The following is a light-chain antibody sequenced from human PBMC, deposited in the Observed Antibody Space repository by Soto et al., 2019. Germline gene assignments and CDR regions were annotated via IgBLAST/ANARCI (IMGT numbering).Light chain of an antibody. J-gene: IGKJ1*01. Sequence: DIVMTQSPDSLAVSLGERATINCKSSQSVLYSSNNKNYLAWYQQKPGQPPKLLIYWASTREFGVPDRFSGSGSGTDFTLTISSLQAEDVAVYYCQQYYRTPLTFGQGTNVEIK. V-gene: IGKV4-1*01. CDR2: WAS. CDR1: QSVLYSSNNKNY. CDR3: QQYYRTPLT.